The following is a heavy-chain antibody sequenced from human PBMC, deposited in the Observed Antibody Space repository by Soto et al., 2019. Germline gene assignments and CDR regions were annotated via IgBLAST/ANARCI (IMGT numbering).Heavy chain of an antibody. J-gene: IGHJ3*02. CDR3: ARQGSRYYENDAFDI. CDR2: IYPGDSDT. Sequence: GESLKISCKGSGYSFTSYWIGWVRQMPGKGLEWMGIIYPGDSDTRYSPSFQGQVTISADKSISTAYLQWSSLKASDTAMYYCARQGSRYYENDAFDIWGQGTMVTVS. V-gene: IGHV5-51*01. CDR1: GYSFTSYW. D-gene: IGHD3-22*01.